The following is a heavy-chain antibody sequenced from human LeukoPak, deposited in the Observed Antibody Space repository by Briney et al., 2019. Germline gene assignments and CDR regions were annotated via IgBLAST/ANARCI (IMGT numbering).Heavy chain of an antibody. CDR2: TYYRSKWYN. D-gene: IGHD6-19*01. CDR3: ARDSSGWSRYYYYGMDV. V-gene: IGHV6-1*01. J-gene: IGHJ6*02. CDR1: GDSVSSNSAA. Sequence: SQTLSLTCAISGDSVSSNSAAWNCIRQSPSRGLEWLGRTYYRSKWYNDYAVSVKSRITINPDTSKNQLSLQLNSVTPEDTAVYYCARDSSGWSRYYYYGMDVWGQGTTVTVSS.